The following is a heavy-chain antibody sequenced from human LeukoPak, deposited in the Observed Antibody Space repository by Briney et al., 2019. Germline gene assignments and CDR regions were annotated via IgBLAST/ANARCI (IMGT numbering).Heavy chain of an antibody. J-gene: IGHJ4*02. V-gene: IGHV3-7*02. CDR1: GFTFSSYW. CDR3: ARVRYSDYFDY. CDR2: IKQDGSEK. D-gene: IGHD1-1*01. Sequence: GGSLRLSCAASGFTFSSYWMSWVRQAPGKGLEWVANIKQDGSEKNYVDSVKGRFTISRDNAKNSLYLQMNSLRGEDTAVYYCARVRYSDYFDYWGQGTLVTVSS.